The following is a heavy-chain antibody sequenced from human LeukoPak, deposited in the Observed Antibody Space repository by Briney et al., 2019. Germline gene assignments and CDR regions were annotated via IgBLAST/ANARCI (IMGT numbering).Heavy chain of an antibody. J-gene: IGHJ3*02. V-gene: IGHV5-51*01. Sequence: GESLKISCEGSGYSFTSYWIAWVRQLPGKGLEWMGIIHPGNSEARYSPSFRGQVTTTSARSISTVYLQWRSLKASDTAIYYCARRVSYDAFHIWGQGTMVIVSS. D-gene: IGHD5/OR15-5a*01. CDR1: GYSFTSYW. CDR2: IHPGNSEA. CDR3: ARRVSYDAFHI.